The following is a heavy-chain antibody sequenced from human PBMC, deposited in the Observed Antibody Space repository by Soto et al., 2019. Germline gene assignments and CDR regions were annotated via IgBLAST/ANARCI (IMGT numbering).Heavy chain of an antibody. D-gene: IGHD6-6*01. V-gene: IGHV1-58*02. CDR1: GFTFTSSA. Sequence: ASVKVSCKASGFTFTSSAMQWVRQARGQRLEWIGWIVVGSGNTNYAQKFQERVTITRDMSTSTAYMELSSLRSEDTAVYYCAAEQGSSSPYYYYYGMDVWGQGTTVTVSS. J-gene: IGHJ6*02. CDR3: AAEQGSSSPYYYYYGMDV. CDR2: IVVGSGNT.